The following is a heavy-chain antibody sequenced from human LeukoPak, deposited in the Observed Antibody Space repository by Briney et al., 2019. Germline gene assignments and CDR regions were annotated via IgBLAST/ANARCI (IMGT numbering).Heavy chain of an antibody. J-gene: IGHJ5*02. CDR1: GFTFSNAW. CDR2: IKSKTDGGTT. V-gene: IGHV3-15*01. Sequence: GGSLRLSCAASGFTFSNAWMSWVRQAPGKGLEWVGRIKSKTDGGTTDYAAPVKGRFTISRDDSKNTLYLQMNSLKTEDTAVYYCARDSGPRYYYDSSGTQNWFDPWGQGTLVTVSS. CDR3: ARDSGPRYYYDSSGTQNWFDP. D-gene: IGHD3-22*01.